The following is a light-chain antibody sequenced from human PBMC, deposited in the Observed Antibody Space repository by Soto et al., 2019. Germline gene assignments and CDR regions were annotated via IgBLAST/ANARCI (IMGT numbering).Light chain of an antibody. CDR2: DVS. CDR3: SSYTSYNTLI. V-gene: IGLV2-14*03. CDR1: NSDVGAYNY. Sequence: QSALTQPASVSGSPGQPITISCTGTNSDVGAYNYVSWYQQHPGKAPKLIIYDVSNRPSGVSNRFSGSKSGSTASLTVSGLQTEDEADYFCSSYTSYNTLIFGGGTKLTVL. J-gene: IGLJ2*01.